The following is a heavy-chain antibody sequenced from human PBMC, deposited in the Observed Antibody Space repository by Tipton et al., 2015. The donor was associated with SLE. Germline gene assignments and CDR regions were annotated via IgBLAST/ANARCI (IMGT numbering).Heavy chain of an antibody. CDR1: GGSISSSTYY. Sequence: TLSLTCTVSGGSISSSTYYWGWIRQPPGKGLEWIGNIYYNGVTYYNPSLKSRVTMSVDTSKNHFSLKLSSVTAADTAVYYCARDHLPGGYYYYMDVWGKGTTVTVSS. V-gene: IGHV4-39*07. D-gene: IGHD3-10*01. CDR3: ARDHLPGGYYYYMDV. CDR2: IYYNGVT. J-gene: IGHJ6*03.